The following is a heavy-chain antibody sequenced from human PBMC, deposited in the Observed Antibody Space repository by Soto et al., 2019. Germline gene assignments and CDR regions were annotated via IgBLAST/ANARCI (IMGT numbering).Heavy chain of an antibody. D-gene: IGHD2-21*02. CDR2: VNPSGGHT. Sequence: SVKVSCKASGYTFTSYGISWVRQAPGQGLEWMGTVNPSGGHTTYAQHFLGRVTMTRDTSSSTLYMELTSLTSDDTAIYYCARGGHVVVVTAALDYWGQGTLVTVSS. CDR3: ARGGHVVVVTAALDY. CDR1: GYTFTSYG. V-gene: IGHV1-46*01. J-gene: IGHJ4*02.